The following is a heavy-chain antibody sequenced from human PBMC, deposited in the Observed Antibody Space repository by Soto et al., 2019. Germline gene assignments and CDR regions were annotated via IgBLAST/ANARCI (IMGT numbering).Heavy chain of an antibody. D-gene: IGHD3-3*01. Sequence: GGSLRLSCAASGFTFSSYSMNWVRQAPGKGLEWVSSISSSSSYIYYADSVKGRFTISRDNAKNSLYLQMNSLRAEDTAVYYCARETEGILVRSHFDYWGQGTLVTVSS. CDR3: ARETEGILVRSHFDY. CDR2: ISSSSSYI. CDR1: GFTFSSYS. V-gene: IGHV3-21*01. J-gene: IGHJ4*02.